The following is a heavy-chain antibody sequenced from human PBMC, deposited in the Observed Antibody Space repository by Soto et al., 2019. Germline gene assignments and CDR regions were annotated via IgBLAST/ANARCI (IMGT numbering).Heavy chain of an antibody. V-gene: IGHV4-30-4*01. J-gene: IGHJ4*02. D-gene: IGHD6-19*01. Sequence: QVQLQESGPGLVKPSQTLSLTCTVSGGSISSGDYYWSWIRQKPGKGLEWIGYIYYSGSTYYSPSLKSRVTLSVDSSKNQFSLKLSSVTAVDTAVDDCARDSVAAPYFDYWGQGNLVTVSS. CDR1: GGSISSGDYY. CDR2: IYYSGST. CDR3: ARDSVAAPYFDY.